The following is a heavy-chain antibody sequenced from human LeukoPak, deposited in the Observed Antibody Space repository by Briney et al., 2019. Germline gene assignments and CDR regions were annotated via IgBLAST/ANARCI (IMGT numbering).Heavy chain of an antibody. Sequence: PGRSLRLSCTASGFTFGDYAMSWVRQAPGKGPEWVGFIRSKAYGGKTEYAASVKSRFTISRDDSKSIAYLQMDSLKTEDTALYYCAKAARSYYYYGMDVWGQGTTVTVSS. V-gene: IGHV3-49*04. CDR1: GFTFGDYA. CDR2: IRSKAYGGKT. J-gene: IGHJ6*02. CDR3: AKAARSYYYYGMDV.